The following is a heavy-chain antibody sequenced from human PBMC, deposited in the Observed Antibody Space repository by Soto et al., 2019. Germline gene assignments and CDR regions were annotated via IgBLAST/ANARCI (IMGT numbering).Heavy chain of an antibody. CDR3: ARERYCSRSHGDFQH. J-gene: IGHJ1*01. Sequence: GGSLRLSCAGSGFTFSDYAMNWVRQAPGKGLEWVSYTDRSGSSIYYADSVKGRFTVSRDNAKNSLYLQMNSLRSENTAVYYCARERYCSRSHGDFQHWGQGALVTGSS. CDR1: GFTFSDYA. CDR2: TDRSGSSI. D-gene: IGHD3-10*02. V-gene: IGHV3-48*03.